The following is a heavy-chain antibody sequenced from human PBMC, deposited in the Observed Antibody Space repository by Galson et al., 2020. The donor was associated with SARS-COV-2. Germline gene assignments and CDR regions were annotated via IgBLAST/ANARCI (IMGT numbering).Heavy chain of an antibody. J-gene: IGHJ3*02. D-gene: IGHD6-13*01. Sequence: SETLSLTCAISGDTVPSNSAAWHWIRQSPSRGLDWLGRTYYRSQWSTDYAASVKSRITINPDTSKNQFSLQLNSVTPEDKAIYYCAGGVAGAGSRHIWGQGTMVIVSS. CDR3: AGGVAGAGSRHI. V-gene: IGHV6-1*01. CDR2: TYYRSQWST. CDR1: GDTVPSNSAA.